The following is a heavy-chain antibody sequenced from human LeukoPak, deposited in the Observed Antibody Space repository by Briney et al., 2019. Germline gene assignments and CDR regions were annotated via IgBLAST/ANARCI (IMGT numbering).Heavy chain of an antibody. CDR3: ATERKSGWSLYYYGMDV. V-gene: IGHV3-21*01. CDR2: ISSSSSYI. J-gene: IGHJ6*02. CDR1: GFTFSSYS. D-gene: IGHD6-19*01. Sequence: SGGSLRLSCAASGFTFSSYSMNWVRQAPGKGLEWVSSISSSSSYIYYADSVKGRFTISRDNAKNSLYLQMNSLRAEDTAVYYCATERKSGWSLYYYGMDVWGQGTTVTVS.